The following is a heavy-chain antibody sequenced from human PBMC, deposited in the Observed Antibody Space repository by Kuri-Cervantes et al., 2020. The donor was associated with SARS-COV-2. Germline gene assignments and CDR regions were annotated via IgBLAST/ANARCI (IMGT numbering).Heavy chain of an antibody. J-gene: IGHJ4*02. D-gene: IGHD1-26*01. Sequence: GGSLRLSCAASGFTFSSYSMNWVRQAPGKGLEWVSYISSSSSTIYYADSVKGRFTISRDNAKNTLYLQMNSLRAEDTAVYYCAKQYSGYFYTPCQDWGQGTRVTVSS. CDR3: AKQYSGYFYTPCQD. CDR2: ISSSSSTI. CDR1: GFTFSSYS. V-gene: IGHV3-48*04.